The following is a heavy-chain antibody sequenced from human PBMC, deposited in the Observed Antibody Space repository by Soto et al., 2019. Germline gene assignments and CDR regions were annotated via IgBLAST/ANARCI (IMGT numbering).Heavy chain of an antibody. J-gene: IGHJ3*02. D-gene: IGHD2-15*01. V-gene: IGHV3-23*01. CDR3: AKEMVGGNDAFDI. CDR1: GFTFSSYP. Sequence: PGGSQRLSCAASGFTFSSYPMSWVRQAPGKGLEWVSAISGSGGSPYYADSVKGRFTISRDNSKNTRYLQMNSLRAEDTAVYYCAKEMVGGNDAFDIWGQGTMVTVSS. CDR2: ISGSGGSP.